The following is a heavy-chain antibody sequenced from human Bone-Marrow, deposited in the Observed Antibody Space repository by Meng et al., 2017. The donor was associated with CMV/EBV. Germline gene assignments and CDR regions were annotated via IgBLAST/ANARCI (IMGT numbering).Heavy chain of an antibody. J-gene: IGHJ5*02. V-gene: IGHV4-39*01. CDR2: IYYSGST. CDR1: GGSISSSCYY. CDR3: VRHSSGREGGWFDP. Sequence: SETLSLTCTVSGGSISSSCYYWGRSRQPPGKGLEWIGSIYYSGSTYYNPSLKSRVTISVDTSKNQCTLKLSSVTAADTAVYYCVRHSSGREGGWFDPWGQGTLVTVSS. D-gene: IGHD6-19*01.